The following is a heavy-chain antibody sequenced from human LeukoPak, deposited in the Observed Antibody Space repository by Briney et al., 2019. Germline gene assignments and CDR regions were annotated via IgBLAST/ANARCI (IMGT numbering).Heavy chain of an antibody. CDR1: GFTFSSYE. Sequence: GGSLRLSCAASGFTFSSYEMNWVRQATGKGLEWVSSSSSSGTTIYYADSVKGRFTISRDNAENSLYLQMNSLRAEDTAVYYCARRRVYHGMDVWGQGTTVTVSS. CDR3: ARRRVYHGMDV. V-gene: IGHV3-48*03. J-gene: IGHJ6*02. CDR2: SSSSGTTI. D-gene: IGHD3-16*02.